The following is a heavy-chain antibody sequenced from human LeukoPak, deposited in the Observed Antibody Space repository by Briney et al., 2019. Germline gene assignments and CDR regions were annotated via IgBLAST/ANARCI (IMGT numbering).Heavy chain of an antibody. J-gene: IGHJ4*02. CDR1: GYTLTDYY. D-gene: IGHD3-9*01. V-gene: IGHV1-2*02. Sequence: ASVKVSCKASGYTLTDYYIHWVRQAPGQGLEWMGWINPSSGGTIYAQKFQGRVTMTRDTSITTAYMEMSRLRSDDTALYYCARSPHILTGENFDYWGQGTLVTVSS. CDR2: INPSSGGT. CDR3: ARSPHILTGENFDY.